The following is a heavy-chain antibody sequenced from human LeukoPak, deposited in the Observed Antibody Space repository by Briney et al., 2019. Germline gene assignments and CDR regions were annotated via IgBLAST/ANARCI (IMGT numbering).Heavy chain of an antibody. CDR2: INPNSGGT. V-gene: IGHV1-2*04. CDR3: ARSPSSMVLDY. Sequence: GASVKLSCKASGYTFTGYYMHWVRQAPGQGLEGMGWINPNSGGTNYARKFQGWVTMTRDTSISTAYMELSRLRSDDTAVYYCARSPSSMVLDYWGQGTLVTVSS. D-gene: IGHD3-10*01. J-gene: IGHJ4*02. CDR1: GYTFTGYY.